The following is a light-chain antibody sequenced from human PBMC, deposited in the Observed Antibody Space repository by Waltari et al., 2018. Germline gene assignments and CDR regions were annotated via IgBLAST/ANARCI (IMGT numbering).Light chain of an antibody. CDR1: SLRTSY. J-gene: IGLJ2*01. Sequence: SSGLTQDPAVSVALGQTSRLTCRGDSLRTSYASWYQVKTGQAPVLVMFGKEKRPSGVPDRISGESSETTSSLIITGAQAEDEADYYCSSRNGRASQVVFAGGTKVTVL. CDR3: SSRNGRASQVV. CDR2: GKE. V-gene: IGLV3-19*01.